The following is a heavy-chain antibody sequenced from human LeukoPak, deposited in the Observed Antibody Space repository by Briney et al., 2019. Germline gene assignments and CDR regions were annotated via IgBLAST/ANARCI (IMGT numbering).Heavy chain of an antibody. CDR2: IYHTGST. D-gene: IGHD5-24*01. Sequence: SQTLSLTCTVSGDSISSGGYYWSWIRQPPGKGLEWIGYIYHTGSTYYNPSLKSRVTISVDRSKNQFSLKLSSVTAADTAVYYCARNRDGYNSFDYWGQGTLVTVSS. J-gene: IGHJ4*02. V-gene: IGHV4-30-2*01. CDR3: ARNRDGYNSFDY. CDR1: GDSISSGGYY.